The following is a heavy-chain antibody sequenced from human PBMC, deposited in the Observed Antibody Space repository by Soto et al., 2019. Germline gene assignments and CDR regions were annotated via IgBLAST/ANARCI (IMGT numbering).Heavy chain of an antibody. CDR1: GGSFSVYY. D-gene: IGHD6-13*01. CDR2: INHSGST. CDR3: ASGSSSWYYFDY. Sequence: SETLSLTCAVYGGSFSVYYWSWFRQPPGKGLEWIGEINHSGSTNYNPSLKSRVTISVDTSKNQFSLKLSSVTAADTAVYYCASGSSSWYYFDYWGQGTLVTVS. V-gene: IGHV4-34*01. J-gene: IGHJ4*02.